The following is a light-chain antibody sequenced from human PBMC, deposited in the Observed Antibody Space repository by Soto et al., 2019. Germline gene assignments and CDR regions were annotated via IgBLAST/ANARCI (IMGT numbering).Light chain of an antibody. CDR1: SSNIGNNY. J-gene: IGLJ7*01. CDR2: ENN. Sequence: QSVLTQPPSVSAAPGQQVTISCSGSSSNIGNNYVSWYQPLPGTAPKLLIYENNKRPSGIPDRFSGSKSGTSATLGITGLQTGDEADYYCGTWDSSLSAGGVFGVCTQMTVL. V-gene: IGLV1-51*02. CDR3: GTWDSSLSAGGV.